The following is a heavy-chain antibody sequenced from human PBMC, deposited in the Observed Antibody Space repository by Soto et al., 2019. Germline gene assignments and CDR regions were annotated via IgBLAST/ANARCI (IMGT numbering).Heavy chain of an antibody. J-gene: IGHJ5*02. V-gene: IGHV3-49*03. CDR1: GLTFGDYA. Sequence: LRLSCTASGLTFGDYAMGWFRQAPGKGLEWVGFIRSKAYGGTTEYAASVKGRFTISRDDSKSIAYLQMNSLKTEDTAVYYCTKRPYAIAGAMKTIRFDPWGQGTLVTVSS. D-gene: IGHD1-26*01. CDR3: TKRPYAIAGAMKTIRFDP. CDR2: IRSKAYGGTT.